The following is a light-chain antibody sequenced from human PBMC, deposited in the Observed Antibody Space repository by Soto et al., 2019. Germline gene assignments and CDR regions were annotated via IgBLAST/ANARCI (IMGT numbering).Light chain of an antibody. CDR1: SSDVGGGNY. Sequence: QSALTQPRSVSGSPGQSVTISCTGSSSDVGGGNYVDWYQQHPGKAPKLIIYGISKRPSGVPDRFSGSKSGNTASLPISGLQAEDEAAYYCCSYAGSYTLVVFGGGTKVTVL. V-gene: IGLV2-11*01. CDR2: GIS. J-gene: IGLJ2*01. CDR3: CSYAGSYTLVV.